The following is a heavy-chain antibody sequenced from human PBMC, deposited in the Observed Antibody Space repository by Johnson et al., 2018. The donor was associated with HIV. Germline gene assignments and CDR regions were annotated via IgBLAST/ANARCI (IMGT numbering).Heavy chain of an antibody. CDR1: GFIFSNYA. V-gene: IGHV3-30*04. Sequence: QVQLVESGGGVVQPGRSLRLSCAASGFIFSNYAMHWVRQAPGTGLEWVAVISYDGSNKYYAESVKGRLTISRDNSKNTLFLQMNSLRAEDTAVYYCAKGSGWYSAFDIWGQGTMVTVSS. D-gene: IGHD6-19*01. CDR2: ISYDGSNK. J-gene: IGHJ3*02. CDR3: AKGSGWYSAFDI.